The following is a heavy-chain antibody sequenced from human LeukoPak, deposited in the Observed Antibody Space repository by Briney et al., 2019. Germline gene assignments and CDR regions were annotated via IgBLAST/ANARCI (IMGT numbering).Heavy chain of an antibody. CDR2: MNPKSGNT. CDR1: GYTFTSYD. D-gene: IGHD3-3*01. V-gene: IGHV1-8*01. CDR3: ARGSVTIFGVVIMPLDY. J-gene: IGHJ4*02. Sequence: ASVKVSCTASGYTFTSYDINWVRQAPGQGLEWMGWMNPKSGNTGYAQKFQGRVTMTRNTSISTAYMELSSLRSEDTAVYYCARGSVTIFGVVIMPLDYWGQGTLVSVSS.